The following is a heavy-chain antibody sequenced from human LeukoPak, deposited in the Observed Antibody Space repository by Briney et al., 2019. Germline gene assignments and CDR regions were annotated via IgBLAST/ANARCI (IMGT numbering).Heavy chain of an antibody. Sequence: AXVKVSCKASGYTFSSYGISWVRQAPGQGLEWMGWISVYNGNKNYAQKVQGRVTMTTDTSTSTVYMELRSLRFDDTAVYYCARAGGVMVLDWYFDYWGQGTLVTVSS. J-gene: IGHJ4*02. V-gene: IGHV1-18*01. D-gene: IGHD3-16*02. CDR1: GYTFSSYG. CDR2: ISVYNGNK. CDR3: ARAGGVMVLDWYFDY.